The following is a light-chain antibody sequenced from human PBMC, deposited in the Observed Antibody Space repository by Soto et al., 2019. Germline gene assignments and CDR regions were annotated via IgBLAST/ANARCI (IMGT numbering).Light chain of an antibody. CDR3: QQRSNWPYT. J-gene: IGKJ2*01. Sequence: EIVLTQSPATLSLSPGERATLSCRASQSVSSYLAWYQQKPGQAPRLLIYDASSRAPGIPARFSGSGSGTDFTLTISSLVPEDFSVYYCQQRSNWPYTCGQGTKLEIK. V-gene: IGKV3-11*01. CDR2: DAS. CDR1: QSVSSY.